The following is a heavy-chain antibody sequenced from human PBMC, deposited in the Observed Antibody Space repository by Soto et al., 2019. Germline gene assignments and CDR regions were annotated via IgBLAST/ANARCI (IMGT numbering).Heavy chain of an antibody. CDR1: GYSFTIYW. D-gene: IGHD5-12*01. J-gene: IGHJ3*02. V-gene: IGHV5-51*01. CDR3: ARPRIYSDYATYYDAFDM. CDR2: IFPGDSDT. Sequence: PGESLKISCKASGYSFTIYWIGWVRQMPGKGLEWMGIIFPGDSDTRYSPSFQGQVTISADKSISTAYLQWSSLKASDTAMYYCARPRIYSDYATYYDAFDMWGQGTXVTVSS.